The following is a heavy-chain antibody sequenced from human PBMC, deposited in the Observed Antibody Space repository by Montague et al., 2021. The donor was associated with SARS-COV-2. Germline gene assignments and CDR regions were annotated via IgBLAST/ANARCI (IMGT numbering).Heavy chain of an antibody. CDR2: ISYDGSNK. V-gene: IGHV3-30*04. CDR1: GFTFSSYA. D-gene: IGHD3-10*01. J-gene: IGHJ4*02. CDR3: ASSLVWFEIDY. Sequence: SLRLSCAASGFTFSSYAMHWVRQAPGKGLEWVAVISYDGSNKYYADSVKGRFTISGDNSKNTLYLQMNSLRAEDTAVYYCASSLVWFEIDYWGQGTLVTVSS.